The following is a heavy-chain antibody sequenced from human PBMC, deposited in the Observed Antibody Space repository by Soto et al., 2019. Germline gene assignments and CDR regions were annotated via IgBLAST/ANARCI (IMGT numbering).Heavy chain of an antibody. CDR3: AIDLVLVAASAHPYYYYYYMDV. J-gene: IGHJ6*03. Sequence: SVKVSCKASGGTFSSYAISWVRQAPGQGLEWMGGIIPIFGTANYAQKFQGRVTITADESTSTAYMELSSLRSEDTAVYYCAIDLVLVAASAHPYYYYYYMDVWGKGTTVTVSS. CDR2: IIPIFGTA. CDR1: GGTFSSYA. D-gene: IGHD2-15*01. V-gene: IGHV1-69*13.